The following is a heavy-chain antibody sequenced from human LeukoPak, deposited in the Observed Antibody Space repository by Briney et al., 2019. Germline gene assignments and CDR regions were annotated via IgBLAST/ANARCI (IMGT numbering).Heavy chain of an antibody. V-gene: IGHV4-59*08. CDR1: GGSISTYF. D-gene: IGHD3-22*01. CDR2: IYFSGST. J-gene: IGHJ4*02. Sequence: PSETLSLTCTVSGGSISTYFWSWIRQPPGKGLEWIGHIYFSGSTNYNPSLESRVTISVDTSKNQFSLTLSSVTAADTAVYYCARHKSSGSYPLDYWGQGILVTVSS. CDR3: ARHKSSGSYPLDY.